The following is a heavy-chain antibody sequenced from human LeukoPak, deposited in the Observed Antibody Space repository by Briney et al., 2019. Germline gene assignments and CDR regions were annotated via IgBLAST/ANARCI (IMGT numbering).Heavy chain of an antibody. D-gene: IGHD4-17*01. CDR2: ISSSGSTI. CDR1: GFTFSDYY. Sequence: GGSLGLSCAASGFTFSDYYMSWIRQAPGKGLEWVSYISSSGSTIYYADSVKGRFTISRDNAKNSLYLQMNSLRAEDTAVYYCARNRGDLYGEVLASFDYWGQGTLVTVSS. J-gene: IGHJ4*02. CDR3: ARNRGDLYGEVLASFDY. V-gene: IGHV3-11*01.